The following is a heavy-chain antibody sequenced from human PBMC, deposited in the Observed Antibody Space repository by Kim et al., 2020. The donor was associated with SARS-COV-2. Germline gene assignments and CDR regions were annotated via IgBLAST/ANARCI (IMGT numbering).Heavy chain of an antibody. J-gene: IGHJ1*01. CDR2: IYDSGSN. Sequence: SETLSLTCTVSGGSISSCSYYWGRIRQPPGKGLEWIGSIYDSGSNYYNPTLKSRVTIYVDTSKNQFYLKFRSVTAADTSVYYWGSIMVVVEAADEEVEY. V-gene: IGHV4-39*01. D-gene: IGHD2-15*01. CDR3: GSIMVVVEAADEEVEY. CDR1: GGSISSCSYY.